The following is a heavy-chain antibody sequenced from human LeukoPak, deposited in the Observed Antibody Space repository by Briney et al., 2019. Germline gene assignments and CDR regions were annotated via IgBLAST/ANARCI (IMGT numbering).Heavy chain of an antibody. CDR3: ARDQGSGYDYSGYFDY. D-gene: IGHD5-12*01. CDR1: GDSVSSNSAA. J-gene: IGHJ4*02. V-gene: IGHV6-1*01. Sequence: SQTLSLTCAISGDSVSSNSAAWNWSRQSPSRGLEWLGRTYYRSKWYNDYAVSVKSRITINPDTSKNQFSLQLNSVTPEDTAVYYCARDQGSGYDYSGYFDYWGQGTLVTVSS. CDR2: TYYRSKWYN.